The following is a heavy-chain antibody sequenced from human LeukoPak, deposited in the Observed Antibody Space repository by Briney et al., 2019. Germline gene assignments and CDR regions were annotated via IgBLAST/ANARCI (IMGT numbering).Heavy chain of an antibody. J-gene: IGHJ4*02. Sequence: GASVKVSCKASGDSFTSYDINWVRQATGQGLEWMGWMNPNSGNIGYAHKFQGRLTMTRNTPRSTAYMELRSLTSDDTAVYYCVRTAGIFWSGAYYFDSWGQGTLVTVSS. V-gene: IGHV1-8*01. CDR2: MNPNSGNI. D-gene: IGHD3-3*01. CDR3: VRTAGIFWSGAYYFDS. CDR1: GDSFTSYD.